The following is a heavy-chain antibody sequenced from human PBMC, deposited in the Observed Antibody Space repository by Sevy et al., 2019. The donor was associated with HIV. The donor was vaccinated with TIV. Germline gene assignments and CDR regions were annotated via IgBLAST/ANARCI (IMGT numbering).Heavy chain of an antibody. Sequence: SETLSLTCAVYGGSFSGYYWSWIRQPPGKGLEWIGEINHSGSTNYNPSLKSRVTISVDTSKNQFSLKLSSVTAADTAVYYCARVLKISAAGTRRGNWFDPWGQGTLVTVSS. J-gene: IGHJ5*02. V-gene: IGHV4-34*01. CDR1: GGSFSGYY. CDR2: INHSGST. CDR3: ARVLKISAAGTRRGNWFDP. D-gene: IGHD6-13*01.